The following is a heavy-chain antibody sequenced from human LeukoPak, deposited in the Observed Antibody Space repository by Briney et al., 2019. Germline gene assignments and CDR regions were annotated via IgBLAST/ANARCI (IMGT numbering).Heavy chain of an antibody. CDR3: ATHPKSCTRGIFITGKACWFDP. J-gene: IGHJ5*02. CDR1: GGSISSGFYY. Sequence: SETLSLTCTVSGGSISSGFYYWGWIRQSPGKGLEWIGSIYYSGTTYYNPSLKSRVTISVDSSRNQFSLKLSSVTAADTAVYYCATHPKSCTRGIFITGKACWFDPWGQGTLVTVSS. V-gene: IGHV4-39*01. CDR2: IYYSGTT. D-gene: IGHD3-10*01.